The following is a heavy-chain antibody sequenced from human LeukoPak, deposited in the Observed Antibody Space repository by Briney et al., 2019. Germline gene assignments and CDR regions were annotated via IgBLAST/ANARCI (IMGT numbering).Heavy chain of an antibody. J-gene: IGHJ4*02. Sequence: GGSLRLSCAASGFTLSDRYMDWVRQAPGKGLEWIARSRNKANSYTTEYAATVKGRFAISRDDSKNSLYLQMNSLRAEDTAVYYCAKSMYSSGWHPSRGPYGYWGQGALVTVSS. CDR2: SRNKANSYTT. CDR1: GFTLSDRY. V-gene: IGHV3-72*01. D-gene: IGHD6-19*01. CDR3: AKSMYSSGWHPSRGPYGY.